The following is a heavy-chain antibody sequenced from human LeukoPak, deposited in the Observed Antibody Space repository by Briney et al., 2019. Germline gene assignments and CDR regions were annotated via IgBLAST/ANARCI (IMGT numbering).Heavy chain of an antibody. J-gene: IGHJ5*02. V-gene: IGHV3-7*01. D-gene: IGHD6-13*01. CDR1: GFTFSSYW. CDR2: IKQDGSEK. CDR3: ARGEGDRIAAARYNWFDP. Sequence: GGSLRLSCAASGFTFSSYWMSWVRQAPGKGLEWVANIKQDGSEKYYVDSVKGRFTISRDNAKNSLYLQMNSLRAEDTAVYYCARGEGDRIAAARYNWFDPWGQGTLVTVSS.